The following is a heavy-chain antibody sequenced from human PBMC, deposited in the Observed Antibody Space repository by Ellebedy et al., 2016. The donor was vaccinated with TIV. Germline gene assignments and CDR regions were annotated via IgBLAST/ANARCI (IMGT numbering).Heavy chain of an antibody. J-gene: IGHJ4*02. CDR3: VRARPYCGGDCFSFGN. CDR2: TNNDGGTT. V-gene: IGHV3-74*01. Sequence: GESLKISXAASGFTFRNDWMHWVRQDPGKGLVWVSRTNNDGGTTNYADSVKGRFTISRDNAKNTLYLQMHSLRAEDTAVYYCVRARPYCGGDCFSFGNWGQGSLVTVSS. D-gene: IGHD2-21*02. CDR1: GFTFRNDW.